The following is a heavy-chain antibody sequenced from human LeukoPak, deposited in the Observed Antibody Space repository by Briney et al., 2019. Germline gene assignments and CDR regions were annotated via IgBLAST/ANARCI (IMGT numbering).Heavy chain of an antibody. Sequence: KPGGSLRLSCAASGFTFSSYSMNWVRQAPGKGLEWVSSISSSSYIYYADSVKGRFTISRDNAKNSLYLQMNSLRAEDTAVYYCARSKDTFGGVIVIQTFDYWGQGTLVTVSS. D-gene: IGHD3-16*02. CDR3: ARSKDTFGGVIVIQTFDY. J-gene: IGHJ4*02. V-gene: IGHV3-21*01. CDR2: ISSSSYI. CDR1: GFTFSSYS.